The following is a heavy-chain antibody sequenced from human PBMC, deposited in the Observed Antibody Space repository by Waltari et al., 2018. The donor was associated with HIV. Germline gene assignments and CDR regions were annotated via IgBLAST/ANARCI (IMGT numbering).Heavy chain of an antibody. V-gene: IGHV3-7*01. CDR2: VKYDNSGM. Sequence: VEYGGALVHPGGSLKISCAAPGFTFSSFWMTWVRQAPGRGPEWVANVKYDNSGMFYADSVRGRFTIFRDNSKKLVFLQMHNLTTDDSATYLCARSSSGHFDYWGQGTVVTVSS. J-gene: IGHJ4*02. D-gene: IGHD3-22*01. CDR1: GFTFSSFW. CDR3: ARSSSGHFDY.